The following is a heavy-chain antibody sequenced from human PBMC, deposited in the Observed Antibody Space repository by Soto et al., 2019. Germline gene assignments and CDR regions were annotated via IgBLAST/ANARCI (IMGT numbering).Heavy chain of an antibody. D-gene: IGHD6-13*01. CDR2: IKQDGSEK. Sequence: EVQLAESGGGLVQPGGSLRLSCAASGLTISSYWMSWVRQAPGKGLEWVANIKQDGSEKYYVDSVKGRFTISRDNAKNSLYLQMSSLTAEDTAVYYCARAGIAAATNPIQHWGQGTLVTVSS. CDR3: ARAGIAAATNPIQH. J-gene: IGHJ1*01. V-gene: IGHV3-7*04. CDR1: GLTISSYW.